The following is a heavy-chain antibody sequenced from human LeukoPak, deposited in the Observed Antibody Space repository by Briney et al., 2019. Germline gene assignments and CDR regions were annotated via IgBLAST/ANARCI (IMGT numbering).Heavy chain of an antibody. J-gene: IGHJ4*02. CDR1: GITLSNYG. D-gene: IGHD3-22*01. V-gene: IGHV3-23*01. Sequence: GGSLRLSCAVSGITLSNYGMSWVRQAPGKGLEWVAGISDSGGSTNYADSVKGRFTISRDNPKNVLYLQMNSLRAEDTAVYFCAKRGVVIRVILVGFHKEAYYFDSWGQGALVTVSS. CDR3: AKRGVVIRVILVGFHKEAYYFDS. CDR2: ISDSGGST.